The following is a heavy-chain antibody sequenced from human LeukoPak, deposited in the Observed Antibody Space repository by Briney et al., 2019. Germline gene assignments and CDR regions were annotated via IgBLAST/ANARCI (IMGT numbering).Heavy chain of an antibody. CDR2: IKQDGSEK. V-gene: IGHV3-7*01. CDR1: GFTVSSNY. D-gene: IGHD3-3*01. Sequence: GGSLRLSCAASGFTVSSNYMSWVRQAPGKGLEWVANIKQDGSEKYYVDSVKGRFTISRDNAKNSLYLQMNSLTAEDTAIYYCARDPGTIFDVLNYHFDYWGQGTLVTVSS. J-gene: IGHJ4*02. CDR3: ARDPGTIFDVLNYHFDY.